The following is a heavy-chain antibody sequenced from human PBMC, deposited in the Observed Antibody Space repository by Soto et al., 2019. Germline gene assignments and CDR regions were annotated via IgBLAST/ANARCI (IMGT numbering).Heavy chain of an antibody. J-gene: IGHJ4*02. CDR2: INPNSGGT. V-gene: IGHV1-2*02. CDR1: GYTFTGYY. Sequence: GASVKVSCKASGYTFTGYYMHWVRQAPGQGLEWMGWINPNSGGTNYAQKFQGRVTMTRDTSISTAYMELRRLRSDDTAVYYCAKQSTGYSRDFDYWGQGTLVTVSS. CDR3: AKQSTGYSRDFDY. D-gene: IGHD6-13*01.